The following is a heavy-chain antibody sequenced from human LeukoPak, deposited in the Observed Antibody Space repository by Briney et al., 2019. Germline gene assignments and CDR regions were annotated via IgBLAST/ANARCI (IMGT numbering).Heavy chain of an antibody. V-gene: IGHV1-2*02. D-gene: IGHD1-26*01. J-gene: IGHJ4*02. Sequence: ASVKVSCKAAGYTFTGYFMNWVRQAPGQGLEWMGWINPNSGGTNYAQKFQGRVTMTRDTSISTAYMELSRLRSDDTAVYYCARDEVGIFDYWGQGTLVTGSS. CDR3: ARDEVGIFDY. CDR2: INPNSGGT. CDR1: GYTFTGYF.